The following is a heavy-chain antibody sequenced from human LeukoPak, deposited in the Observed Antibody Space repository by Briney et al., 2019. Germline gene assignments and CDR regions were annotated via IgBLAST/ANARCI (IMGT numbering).Heavy chain of an antibody. CDR2: IYWDDDK. CDR1: GLSLSTSGVG. D-gene: IGHD3-22*01. CDR3: AHRRQYYDSSGYHGGGFDI. Sequence: SGPTLVNPTQTLTLTCTFSGLSLSTSGVGVGWIRQPPGKALEWLALIYWDDDKRYSPSLKSRLTITKDTSKNQVVLTITNMDPVDTATYYCAHRRQYYDSSGYHGGGFDIWGQGTMVTVSS. J-gene: IGHJ3*02. V-gene: IGHV2-5*02.